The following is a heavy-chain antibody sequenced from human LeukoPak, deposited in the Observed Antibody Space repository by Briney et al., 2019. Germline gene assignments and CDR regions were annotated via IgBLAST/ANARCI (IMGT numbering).Heavy chain of an antibody. J-gene: IGHJ3*02. CDR1: GFTFSNYA. Sequence: GGSLRLSCAASGFTFSNYAFHWARQAPGKGLEHVSAINDNGDTTYYADSVKGRFTISRDISKNTLFLQMGSLRTEDMAVYYCARGHRSSWFDAFDIWGQGIMVTVSS. D-gene: IGHD6-13*01. CDR3: ARGHRSSWFDAFDI. CDR2: INDNGDTT. V-gene: IGHV3-64*02.